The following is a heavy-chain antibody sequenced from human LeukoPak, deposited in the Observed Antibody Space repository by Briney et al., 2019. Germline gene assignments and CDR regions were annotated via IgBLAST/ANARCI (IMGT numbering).Heavy chain of an antibody. V-gene: IGHV3-33*06. Sequence: PGRSLRLSCAASGFTYSHFGMHWVRQAPGKGLEWVAVIWSDGTEKYYGGAVKGRFTISRDNSRNTLYLQMNSLRDDDTAVYYCAKDAQRGFDYSNSLEYWGQGTLVTVSS. CDR3: AKDAQRGFDYSNSLEY. J-gene: IGHJ4*02. CDR2: IWSDGTEK. D-gene: IGHD4-11*01. CDR1: GFTYSHFG.